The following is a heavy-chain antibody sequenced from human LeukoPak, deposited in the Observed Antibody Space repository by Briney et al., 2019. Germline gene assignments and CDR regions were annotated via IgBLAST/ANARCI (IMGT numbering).Heavy chain of an antibody. CDR1: GCTFRSHA. CDR2: IYENGGTT. CDR3: AKDFRIGYSAHFDY. D-gene: IGHD2-21*01. J-gene: IGHJ4*02. Sequence: GGSLRLSCVGSGCTFRSHARSWVRQAPEKGLEFVSGIYENGGTTYYADSVEGRFSISRDNSKNTLYLQMDSLRGEDTAVYYCAKDFRIGYSAHFDYWGQGALVTVSS. V-gene: IGHV3-23*01.